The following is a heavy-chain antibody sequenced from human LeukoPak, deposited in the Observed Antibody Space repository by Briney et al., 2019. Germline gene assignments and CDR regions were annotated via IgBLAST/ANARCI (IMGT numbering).Heavy chain of an antibody. J-gene: IGHJ3*02. D-gene: IGHD3-22*01. V-gene: IGHV3-53*01. CDR1: GFTVSSNY. CDR3: ARDWKYYDSSGYFDAFDI. CDR2: IYSGGST. Sequence: GGSLRLSCAASGFTVSSNYMSWVRQAPGKGLEWVSVIYSGGSTYYADSVKGRFTISRDNAKNSLYLQMNSLRAEDTAVYYCARDWKYYDSSGYFDAFDIWGQGTMVTVSS.